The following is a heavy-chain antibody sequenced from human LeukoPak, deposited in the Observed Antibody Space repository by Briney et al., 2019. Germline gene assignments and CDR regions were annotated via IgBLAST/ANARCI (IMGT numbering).Heavy chain of an antibody. V-gene: IGHV3-11*01. D-gene: IGHD2-15*01. Sequence: GGSLRLSCAASGFTFSDYYMSWIPRAPRKGLERVSYISSSGSTIYYADSVKGRFTISRDNAKNSLYLQLNSLRAEDTAVYYCARSIVVVAASFFDYWGQGTLVTVSS. J-gene: IGHJ4*02. CDR3: ARSIVVVAASFFDY. CDR1: GFTFSDYY. CDR2: ISSSGSTI.